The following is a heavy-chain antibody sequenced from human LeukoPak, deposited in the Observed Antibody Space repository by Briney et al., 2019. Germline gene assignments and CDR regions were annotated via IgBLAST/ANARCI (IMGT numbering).Heavy chain of an antibody. Sequence: PGGSLRLSCAASGFTFSSYAMHWVRQAPGKGLEWVAVISYDGSNKYHADSVKGRFTISRDNSKNTLYLQMNSLRAEDTAVYYCASSNNYGWRTDYYFDYWGQGTLVTVSS. CDR1: GFTFSSYA. J-gene: IGHJ4*02. V-gene: IGHV3-30*04. CDR3: ASSNNYGWRTDYYFDY. CDR2: ISYDGSNK. D-gene: IGHD5-24*01.